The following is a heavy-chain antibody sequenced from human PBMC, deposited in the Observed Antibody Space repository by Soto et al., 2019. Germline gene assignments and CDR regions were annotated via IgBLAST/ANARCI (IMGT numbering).Heavy chain of an antibody. D-gene: IGHD6-6*01. CDR3: ARDAQTEYSSTLGNYFDY. V-gene: IGHV3-33*01. CDR1: GFTFSSYG. Sequence: AGGSLRLSCAASGFTFSSYGMHWVRQAPGKGLEWVAVIWYDGSNKYYADSVKGRFTISRDNSKNTLYLQMNSLRAEDTAVYYCARDAQTEYSSTLGNYFDYWGQGTLVTVSS. CDR2: IWYDGSNK. J-gene: IGHJ4*02.